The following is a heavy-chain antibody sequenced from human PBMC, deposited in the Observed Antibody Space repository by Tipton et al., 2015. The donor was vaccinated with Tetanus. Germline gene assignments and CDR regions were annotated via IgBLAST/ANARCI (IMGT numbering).Heavy chain of an antibody. D-gene: IGHD1-26*01. CDR3: ARVKGRSGSYRDAYDM. CDR2: IIPIFGTI. V-gene: IGHV1-69*06. Sequence: QSGAEVKKPGSSVKVSCETSGGSFSTYVTSWVRQAPGQGLEWMGSIIPIFGTITYAQKFQGRVTITADKSTNTAHMSLSGLRSEDTAVYYCARVKGRSGSYRDAYDMWGRGTRVIVSS. J-gene: IGHJ3*02. CDR1: GGSFSTYV.